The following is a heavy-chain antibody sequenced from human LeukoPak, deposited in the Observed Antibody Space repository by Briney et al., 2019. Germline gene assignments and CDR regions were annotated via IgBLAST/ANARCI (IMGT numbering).Heavy chain of an antibody. D-gene: IGHD4-17*01. V-gene: IGHV3-30*04. Sequence: GRSLRLSCAASGFTFSSYPMHWVRQAPGKGPEWVAVISYDGSNKYYGDSVKGRFTISRDNSKNTLYLQMNSLRAEDTAVYYCASRHYDFGYYWGQGTLVTVSS. CDR1: GFTFSSYP. J-gene: IGHJ4*02. CDR2: ISYDGSNK. CDR3: ASRHYDFGYY.